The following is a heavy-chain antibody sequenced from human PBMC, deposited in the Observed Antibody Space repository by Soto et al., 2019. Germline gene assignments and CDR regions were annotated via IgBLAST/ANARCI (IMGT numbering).Heavy chain of an antibody. V-gene: IGHV4-61*01. CDR2: IYYSGST. J-gene: IGHJ6*02. CDR3: ARGATWVYYYYGMDV. D-gene: IGHD1-26*01. CDR1: GGSVSSGSYY. Sequence: SETLSLTCTVSGGSVSSGSYYWSWIRQPPGKGLEWIGYIYYSGSTNYNPSLKSRVTISVDTSKNQFSLKLSSVTAADTAVYYRARGATWVYYYYGMDVWGQGTTVTVSS.